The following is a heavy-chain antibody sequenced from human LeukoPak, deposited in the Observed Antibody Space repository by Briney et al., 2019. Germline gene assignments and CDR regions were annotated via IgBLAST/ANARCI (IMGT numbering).Heavy chain of an antibody. Sequence: GGSLRLSCAASGFTFSSYWMHWVRQAPEKGLEWVANIKLDGTEKYYVDSVKGRFTISRDNAKNSLYLQMNSLRADDTAVYYCVRGLLGPDYWGQGTQVTVSS. D-gene: IGHD7-27*01. CDR2: IKLDGTEK. CDR3: VRGLLGPDY. CDR1: GFTFSSYW. V-gene: IGHV3-7*02. J-gene: IGHJ4*02.